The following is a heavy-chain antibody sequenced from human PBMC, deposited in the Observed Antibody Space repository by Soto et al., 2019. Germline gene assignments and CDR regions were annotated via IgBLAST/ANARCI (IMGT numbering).Heavy chain of an antibody. CDR3: ARLNAYYDFWSGPTEHDVLDI. CDR1: GGTFSSYA. Sequence: GASVKVSCKASGGTFSSYAISWVRQAPGQGLEWMGGIIPIFGTANYAQKFQGRVTITADESTSTAYMELSSLRSEDTAVYYCARLNAYYDFWSGPTEHDVLDICGQGTMVTVSS. D-gene: IGHD3-3*01. CDR2: IIPIFGTA. V-gene: IGHV1-69*13. J-gene: IGHJ3*02.